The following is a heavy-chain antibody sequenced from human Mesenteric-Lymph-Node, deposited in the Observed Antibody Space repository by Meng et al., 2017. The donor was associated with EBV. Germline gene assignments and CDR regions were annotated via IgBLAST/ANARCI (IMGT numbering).Heavy chain of an antibody. Sequence: EVQLVEFGGVLVQPGGSLRLSCAASGFSFSSYWMHWVRQTPGKGLMWLARISSDATITNYADSVKGRFTISRDNAKNSLYLQMNSLRAEDTAVYYCAKGEQWLINYWGQGTLVTVSS. V-gene: IGHV3-74*01. CDR2: ISSDATIT. CDR1: GFSFSSYW. CDR3: AKGEQWLINY. D-gene: IGHD6-19*01. J-gene: IGHJ4*02.